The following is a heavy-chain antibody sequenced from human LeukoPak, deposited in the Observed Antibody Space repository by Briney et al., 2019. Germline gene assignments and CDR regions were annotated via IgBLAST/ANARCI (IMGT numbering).Heavy chain of an antibody. CDR3: ARAPLLRAPYFDY. V-gene: IGHV4-39*01. CDR1: GGSISSSSYY. D-gene: IGHD2-15*01. CDR2: IYYSGST. Sequence: SETLSLTCTVSGGSISSSSYYWGWVRQPPGRGLEWIGSIYYSGSTYYNPSLKSRVTISVDTSKNQFSLKLSSVTAADTAVYYCARAPLLRAPYFDYWGQGTLVTVSS. J-gene: IGHJ4*02.